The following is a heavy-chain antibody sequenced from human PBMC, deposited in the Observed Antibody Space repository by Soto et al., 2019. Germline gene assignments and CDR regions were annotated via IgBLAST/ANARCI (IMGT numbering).Heavy chain of an antibody. CDR1: GFPFSSYA. J-gene: IGHJ5*02. Sequence: EVQLVESGGGLVQPGGSLRLSCAASGFPFSSYAMNWVLQTPDKGLEWLSYISDSGSTIHYADSVKGRFTISRDNAKNSLYLQMNSLRADDTAVYYCTRDGSWGQGTLVTVSS. D-gene: IGHD5-12*01. CDR2: ISDSGSTI. CDR3: TRDGS. V-gene: IGHV3-48*01.